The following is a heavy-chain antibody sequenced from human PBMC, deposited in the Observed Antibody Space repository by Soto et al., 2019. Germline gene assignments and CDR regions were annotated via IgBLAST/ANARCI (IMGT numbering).Heavy chain of an antibody. D-gene: IGHD5-12*01. CDR1: GFTFSSYS. J-gene: IGHJ3*02. Sequence: GGSLRLSCASSGFTFSSYSMNLVRQAPGKGLEWVSSISSSSSYIYYADSLKGRFTISRDNAKNSLYLQMNSLRAEDTAVYYCARGQGSGYPGDGAFDIWGQGTMVTVSS. CDR2: ISSSSSYI. V-gene: IGHV3-21*01. CDR3: ARGQGSGYPGDGAFDI.